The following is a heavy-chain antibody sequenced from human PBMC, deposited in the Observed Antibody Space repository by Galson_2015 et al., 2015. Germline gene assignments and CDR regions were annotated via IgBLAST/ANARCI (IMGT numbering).Heavy chain of an antibody. D-gene: IGHD5-12*01. J-gene: IGHJ6*02. CDR2: ISYDGSNK. V-gene: IGHV3-30*18. CDR3: AKDDIVATIRDYYYGMDV. Sequence: SLRLSCAASGFTFSSYGMHWVRQAPGKGLEWVAVISYDGSNKYYADSVKGRFTISRDNSKNTLYLQMNSLRAEDTAVYYCAKDDIVATIRDYYYGMDVWGQGTTVTVSS. CDR1: GFTFSSYG.